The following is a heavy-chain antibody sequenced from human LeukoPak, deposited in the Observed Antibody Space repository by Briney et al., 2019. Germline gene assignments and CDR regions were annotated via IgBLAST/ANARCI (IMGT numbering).Heavy chain of an antibody. CDR3: ARSEAFGGVIAGYYYYYYMDV. Sequence: SETLSLTCTVSGYSISSGYYWGWIRQPPGKGLEWIGSIYHSGSTYYNPSLKSRVTISVDTSKNQFSLKLSSVTAADTAVYYCARSEAFGGVIAGYYYYYYMDVWGKGTTVTVSS. J-gene: IGHJ6*03. CDR1: GYSISSGYY. CDR2: IYHSGST. V-gene: IGHV4-38-2*02. D-gene: IGHD3-16*02.